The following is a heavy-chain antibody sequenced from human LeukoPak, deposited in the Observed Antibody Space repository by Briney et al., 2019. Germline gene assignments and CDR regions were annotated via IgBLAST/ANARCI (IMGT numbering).Heavy chain of an antibody. D-gene: IGHD6-13*01. J-gene: IGHJ4*02. CDR2: INHSGST. CDR3: ARVYSSSCFDY. CDR1: GGSFSGYY. Sequence: SETLSLTCAVYGGSFSGYYWSWIRQPPGKGLEWIGEINHSGSTNYNPSLKSRVTISVDTSKNQFSLKLSSVTAADTAVYYCARVYSSSCFDYWGQGTLVTVSS. V-gene: IGHV4-34*01.